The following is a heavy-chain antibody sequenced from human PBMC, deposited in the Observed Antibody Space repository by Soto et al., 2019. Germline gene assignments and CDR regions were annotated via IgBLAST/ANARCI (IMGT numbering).Heavy chain of an antibody. J-gene: IGHJ3*02. CDR2: ISAYNGNT. CDR3: ARVKTGLAVAGAFEI. D-gene: IGHD6-19*01. V-gene: IGHV1-18*01. Sequence: ASVKVSCKDSGYTFTSYGISWVRQAPGQGLEWMGWISAYNGNTNYAQKLQGRVTMTTDTSTSTAYMELRSLRSDDTAVYYCARVKTGLAVAGAFEIWGQGTMVTVSS. CDR1: GYTFTSYG.